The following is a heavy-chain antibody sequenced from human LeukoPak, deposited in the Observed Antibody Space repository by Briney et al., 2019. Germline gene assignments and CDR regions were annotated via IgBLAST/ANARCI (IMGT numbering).Heavy chain of an antibody. V-gene: IGHV4-34*01. J-gene: IGHJ4*02. CDR3: ARGNEVSSGWPGVDY. CDR1: GGSFSGYY. D-gene: IGHD6-19*01. Sequence: SETLSLTCAVYGGSFSGYYWSWIRQPPGKGPEWIGEINHSGSTNYNPSLKSRVTISVDTSKNQFSLKLSSVTAADTAVYYCARGNEVSSGWPGVDYWGQGTLVTVSS. CDR2: INHSGST.